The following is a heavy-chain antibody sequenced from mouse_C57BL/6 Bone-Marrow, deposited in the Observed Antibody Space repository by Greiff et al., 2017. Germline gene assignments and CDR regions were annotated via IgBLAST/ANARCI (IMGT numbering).Heavy chain of an antibody. J-gene: IGHJ3*01. CDR2: ISSGGSYT. Sequence: EVKLVESGGDLVKPGGSLKLSCAASGFTFSSYGMSWVRQTPDKRLEWVATISSGGSYTYYPDSVKGRFTISRDNAKNTLYLQMSSLKSEDTAMYYCARRDWDAFADWGQGTLVTVSA. D-gene: IGHD4-1*01. V-gene: IGHV5-6*02. CDR1: GFTFSSYG. CDR3: ARRDWDAFAD.